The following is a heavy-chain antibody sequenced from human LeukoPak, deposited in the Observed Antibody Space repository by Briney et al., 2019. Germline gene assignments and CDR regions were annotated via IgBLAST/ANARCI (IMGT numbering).Heavy chain of an antibody. CDR3: ARVLPVASRDY. V-gene: IGHV3-7*01. D-gene: IGHD2-2*01. CDR2: IKQDGSDK. J-gene: IGHJ4*02. Sequence: GGSLRLSCAASGFTFSTYWMSWVRQAPGKGLEWVANIKQDGSDKFYVDSVKGRFTISRDNAKNSMYLQMSSLRAEDTAIYYCARVLPVASRDYWGQGTLVTVTS. CDR1: GFTFSTYW.